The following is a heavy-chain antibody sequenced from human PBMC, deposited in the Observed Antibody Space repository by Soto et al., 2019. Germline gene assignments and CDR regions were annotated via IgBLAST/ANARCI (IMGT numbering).Heavy chain of an antibody. CDR2: IIPIFGTA. CDR3: ARDKRPNGYNYVFDY. CDR1: GGTFSSYA. Sequence: QVQLVQSGAEVKKPGSSVKVSCKASGGTFSSYAISWVRQAPGQGLEWMGGIIPIFGTANYAQKFQGRVTITADKSTSTAYMELSSLRSEGTAVYYCARDKRPNGYNYVFDYWGQGTLVTVSS. D-gene: IGHD5-12*01. J-gene: IGHJ4*02. V-gene: IGHV1-69*06.